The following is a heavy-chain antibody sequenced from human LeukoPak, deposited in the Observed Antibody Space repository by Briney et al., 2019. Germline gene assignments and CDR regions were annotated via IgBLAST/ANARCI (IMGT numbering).Heavy chain of an antibody. CDR2: IYYSGST. D-gene: IGHD2-2*01. J-gene: IGHJ6*02. CDR3: ARYCSSTSCPAYHYYGMDV. V-gene: IGHV4-39*01. Sequence: SETLSLTCTVSGGSISSSSYYWGWIRQPPGKGLEWIGSIYYSGSTYYNPSLKSRVTISVDTSKNQFSLKLSSVTAADTAVYYCARYCSSTSCPAYHYYGMDVWGQGTTVTVSS. CDR1: GGSISSSSYY.